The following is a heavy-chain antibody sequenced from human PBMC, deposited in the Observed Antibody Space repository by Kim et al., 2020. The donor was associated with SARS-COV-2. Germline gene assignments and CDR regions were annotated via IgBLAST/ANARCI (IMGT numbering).Heavy chain of an antibody. J-gene: IGHJ4*02. CDR3: ASPGLRGYSYGYGY. V-gene: IGHV3-66*01. D-gene: IGHD5-18*01. Sequence: AHSVKGRFTIYSDNSKTPLYLQMNSLRAEDTAVYYCASPGLRGYSYGYGYWGQGTLVTVSS.